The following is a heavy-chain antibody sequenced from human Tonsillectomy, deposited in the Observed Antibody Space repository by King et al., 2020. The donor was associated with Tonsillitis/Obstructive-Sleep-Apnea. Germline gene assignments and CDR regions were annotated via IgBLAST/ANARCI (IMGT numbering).Heavy chain of an antibody. J-gene: IGHJ2*01. D-gene: IGHD2-21*02. CDR2: INYRGGT. CDR3: ARQRSDWGGYCYIDL. CDR1: GGSLRGYY. V-gene: IGHV4-34*01. Sequence: VQLQQWGAGLLKPSETLSLTCAVYGGSLRGYYWSWIRQSPGTGLEWIGEINYRGGTNHNPSLKSRVTISVDTANNQFSLNLTSVTAADTSVYYCARQRSDWGGYCYIDLWGRGALVTVSS.